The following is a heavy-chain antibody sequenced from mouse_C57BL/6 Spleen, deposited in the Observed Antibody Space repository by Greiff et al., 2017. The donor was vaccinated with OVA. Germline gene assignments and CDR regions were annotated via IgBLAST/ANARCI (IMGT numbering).Heavy chain of an antibody. V-gene: IGHV1-69*01. CDR2: IDPSDSYT. Sequence: QVQLQQSGAELVLPGASVKLSCKASGYTFTSYWMHWVKQRPGQGLEWIGEIDPSDSYTNYNQKFKGKSTLTVDKSSSTAYMQLSSLTSEDSAVYYCALDSSGLAWFAYWGQGTLVTVSA. D-gene: IGHD3-2*02. CDR1: GYTFTSYW. CDR3: ALDSSGLAWFAY. J-gene: IGHJ3*01.